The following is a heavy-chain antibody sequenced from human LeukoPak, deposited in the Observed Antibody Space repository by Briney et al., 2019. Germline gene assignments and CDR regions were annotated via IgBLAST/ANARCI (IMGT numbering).Heavy chain of an antibody. J-gene: IGHJ6*03. Sequence: SETLSLTCTVSGGFISSSSYYWGWIRQPPGKGLEWIGSIYYSGSTYYNPSLKSRVTISVDTSKNQFSLKLSSVTAADTAVYYCARLREEYYYGSGSSADYMDVWGKGTTVTISS. V-gene: IGHV4-39*01. CDR2: IYYSGST. CDR3: ARLREEYYYGSGSSADYMDV. CDR1: GGFISSSSYY. D-gene: IGHD3-10*01.